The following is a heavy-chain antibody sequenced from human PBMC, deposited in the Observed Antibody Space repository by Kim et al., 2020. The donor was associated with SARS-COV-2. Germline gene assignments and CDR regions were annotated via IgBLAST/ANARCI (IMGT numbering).Heavy chain of an antibody. CDR3: ARAGLVVVVTAYYFDY. Sequence: SWKGRLTISRDNSKNTLYLQMNSLRAEDTAVYYCARAGLVVVVTAYYFDYWGQGTLVTVSS. D-gene: IGHD2-15*01. V-gene: IGHV3-30*01. J-gene: IGHJ4*02.